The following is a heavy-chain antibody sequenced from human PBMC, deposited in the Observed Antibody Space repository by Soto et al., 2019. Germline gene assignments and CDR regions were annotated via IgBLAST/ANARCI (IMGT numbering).Heavy chain of an antibody. J-gene: IGHJ6*02. CDR2: IIPIFGTA. CDR3: AGPPELTRIYYYYGMDV. V-gene: IGHV1-69*12. Sequence: QVQLVQSGAEVKKPGSSVKVSCKASGGTFSSYAISWVRQAPGQGLEWMGGIIPIFGTANYAQKFQGRVTIAADESTITAYMELSSLRSEDTAVYYCAGPPELTRIYYYYGMDVGGQGTTVTVSS. D-gene: IGHD1-7*01. CDR1: GGTFSSYA.